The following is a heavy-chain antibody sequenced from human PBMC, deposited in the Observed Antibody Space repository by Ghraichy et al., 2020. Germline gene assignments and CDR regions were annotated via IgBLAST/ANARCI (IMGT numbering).Heavy chain of an antibody. CDR1: GYIFTNYH. CDR3: ARVSWYRGYDY. V-gene: IGHV1-46*01. CDR2: INPSGGTT. J-gene: IGHJ4*02. D-gene: IGHD5-12*01. Sequence: ASVKVSCKASGYIFTNYHLHWVRQAPGQGLEWMGIINPSGGTTSHAQQFQGRVTMTRDTSTSTVYMELSSLRSEDTAVYYCARVSWYRGYDYWGQGTLVTVSS.